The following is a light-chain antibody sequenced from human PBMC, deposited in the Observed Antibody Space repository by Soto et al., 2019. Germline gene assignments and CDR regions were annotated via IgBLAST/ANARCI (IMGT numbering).Light chain of an antibody. V-gene: IGLV1-47*02. CDR3: ASWDDSLNGWV. CDR1: SSNIGGTNY. CDR2: SNN. J-gene: IGLJ3*02. Sequence: QSVLTQPPSASGTPGQRVFISCSGSSSNIGGTNYAYWYQQLPGAAPKLLMHSNNLRPSGVPERISGSKSGTSASLAISGLRSEDEAVYYCASWDDSLNGWVFGGGTKLTVL.